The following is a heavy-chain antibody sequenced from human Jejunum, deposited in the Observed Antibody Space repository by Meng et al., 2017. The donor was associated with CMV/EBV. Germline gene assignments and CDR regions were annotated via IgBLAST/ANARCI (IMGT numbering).Heavy chain of an antibody. CDR3: ARDKRILDTYYVMDV. CDR1: EFSRSNYW. J-gene: IGHJ6*02. V-gene: IGHV3-74*01. D-gene: IGHD3-3*01. Sequence: EFSRSNYWMHWVRQTPGKGLVWVSRISPDGSSTRYADSVKGRFTISRDNVNNMMYLRMSSLRDEDTAVYFCARDKRILDTYYVMDVWGHGTTVTVSS. CDR2: ISPDGSST.